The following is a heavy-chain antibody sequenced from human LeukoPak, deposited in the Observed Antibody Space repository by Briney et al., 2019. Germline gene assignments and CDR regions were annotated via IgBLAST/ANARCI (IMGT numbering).Heavy chain of an antibody. J-gene: IGHJ4*02. Sequence: GGSLRLSCAASGFTFSSYWMSWVRQAPGKGLERVANIKQDGSEKYYVDSVKGRFTISRDNDKNSLYLQMNSLRAEDTAVYYCARDTQGSGWYVDYWGQGTLVTVSA. CDR1: GFTFSSYW. CDR2: IKQDGSEK. V-gene: IGHV3-7*01. CDR3: ARDTQGSGWYVDY. D-gene: IGHD6-19*01.